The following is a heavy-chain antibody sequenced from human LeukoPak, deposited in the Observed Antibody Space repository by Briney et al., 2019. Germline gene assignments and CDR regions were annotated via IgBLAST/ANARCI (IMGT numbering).Heavy chain of an antibody. CDR1: GYTFTSYG. J-gene: IGHJ6*03. CDR3: ARVEYDFWSGSDPRYYYYYMDV. CDR2: ISAYNGNT. Sequence: VASVKVSCKASGYTFTSYGISWVRQAPGQGLEWMGWISAYNGNTNYAQKLQGRVTMTTDTSTSTAYMELRSLRSDDTAVYYCARVEYDFWSGSDPRYYYYYMDVWGKGTTVTVSS. D-gene: IGHD3-3*01. V-gene: IGHV1-18*01.